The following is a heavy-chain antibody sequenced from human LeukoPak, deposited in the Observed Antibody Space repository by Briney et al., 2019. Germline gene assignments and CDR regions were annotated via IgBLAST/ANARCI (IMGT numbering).Heavy chain of an antibody. D-gene: IGHD2-15*01. CDR2: ISPSSHYI. Sequence: GGSLRLSCAGSGFTFSNYSINWVRQAPGKGLEWVSSISPSSHYIYYADSVRGRFTISRDNARNSLYLQMNSLRAEDTAVYYCARVAYCSGGTCSYYYYGMDVWGQGTTVTVSS. V-gene: IGHV3-21*04. J-gene: IGHJ6*02. CDR3: ARVAYCSGGTCSYYYYGMDV. CDR1: GFTFSNYS.